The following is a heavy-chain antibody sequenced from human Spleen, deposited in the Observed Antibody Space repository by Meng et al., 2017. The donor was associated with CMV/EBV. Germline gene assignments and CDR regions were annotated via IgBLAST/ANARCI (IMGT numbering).Heavy chain of an antibody. V-gene: IGHV6-1*01. D-gene: IGHD6-13*01. CDR1: GDSVSSNNVA. Sequence: SQTLSLTCAISGDSVSSNNVAWNWIRQSPSRGLEWLGRTYYRSKWFNDYAVSVRSRITINPDTSKNQFSLQLNSVTPEDTAVYYCARVDVGSSWNYYYGMDVWGQGTTVTVSS. CDR3: ARVDVGSSWNYYYGMDV. CDR2: TYYRSKWFN. J-gene: IGHJ6*02.